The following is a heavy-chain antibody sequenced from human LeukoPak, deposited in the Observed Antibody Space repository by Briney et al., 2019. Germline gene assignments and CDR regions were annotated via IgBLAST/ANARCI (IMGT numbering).Heavy chain of an antibody. D-gene: IGHD3-3*01. CDR2: IYYSGST. CDR3: ARLSPETDFWSGYSTPPVYYYYGMDV. Sequence: SETLSLTCTVSGGSISSSSYYWGWIRQPPGKGLEWIGRIYYSGSTYYNPALKSRVTISVYTSKNEFSLKLTSCTAADTAVYYCARLSPETDFWSGYSTPPVYYYYGMDVWGQGTTVTVSS. J-gene: IGHJ6*02. CDR1: GGSISSSSYY. V-gene: IGHV4-39*01.